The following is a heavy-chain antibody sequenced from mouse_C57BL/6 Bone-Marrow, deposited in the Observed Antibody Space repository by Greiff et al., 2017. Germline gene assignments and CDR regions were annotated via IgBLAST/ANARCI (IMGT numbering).Heavy chain of an antibody. J-gene: IGHJ2*01. Sequence: EAGGGLVQPKGSLKLSCAASGFSFNTYAMNWVRQAPGKGLEWVARIRSKSNNYATYYADSVKDRFTISRDDSESMLYLQMNNLKTEDTAMYYCVRLDPLGVDYWGQGTTLTVSS. CDR1: GFSFNTYA. V-gene: IGHV10-1*01. CDR2: IRSKSNNYAT. CDR3: VRLDPLGVDY. D-gene: IGHD4-1*01.